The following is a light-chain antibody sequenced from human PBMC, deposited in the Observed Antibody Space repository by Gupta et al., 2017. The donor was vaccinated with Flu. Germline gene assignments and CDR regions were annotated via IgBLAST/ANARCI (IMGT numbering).Light chain of an antibody. CDR1: EGISSY. Sequence: QSPSSFSASTGDRVTITCRASEGISSYLAWDQQKPGKAPKLLIYAASTLQSGVPSRFSGSGSGTDFTLTISYLQSEDFATYYCQQYYTYPWTFGQGTKVEIK. V-gene: IGKV1-8*01. CDR2: AAS. J-gene: IGKJ1*01. CDR3: QQYYTYPWT.